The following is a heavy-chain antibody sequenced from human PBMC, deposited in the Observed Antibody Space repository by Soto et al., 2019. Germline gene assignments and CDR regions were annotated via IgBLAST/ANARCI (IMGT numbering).Heavy chain of an antibody. J-gene: IGHJ4*02. D-gene: IGHD3-3*01. CDR3: ARLPVGAFDY. Sequence: SETLSLTCTVSGGAFNSGGYYLSWVRQRPEKGLEWIGYVYDSGHTYYNPYLKSRPAISLDTSKSQFSLKLSSVKAADTALYFCARLPVGAFDYWGQGILVTVSS. CDR1: GGAFNSGGYY. CDR2: VYDSGHT. V-gene: IGHV4-31*03.